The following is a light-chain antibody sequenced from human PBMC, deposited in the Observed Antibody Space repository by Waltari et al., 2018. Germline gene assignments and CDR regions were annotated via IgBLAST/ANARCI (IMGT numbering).Light chain of an antibody. CDR3: QQHDNSPRT. J-gene: IGKJ1*01. CDR2: RAS. Sequence: DIQMTQSPSPLSASIGDSVTITCRASQGIGNWLAWYQHKPGKAPKLLICRASSLETGVPSRFSGSGSGTDFTLTISSLQAEDVATYYCQQHDNSPRTFGQGTKVEIK. CDR1: QGIGNW. V-gene: IGKV1-33*01.